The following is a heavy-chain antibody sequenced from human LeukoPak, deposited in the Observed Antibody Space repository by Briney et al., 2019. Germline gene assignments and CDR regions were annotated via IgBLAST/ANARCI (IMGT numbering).Heavy chain of an antibody. J-gene: IGHJ3*02. CDR3: AGEDNSSGYRPFDI. D-gene: IGHD3-22*01. V-gene: IGHV1-2*06. Sequence: ASVKVSCKASGYTFTGYYIHWVRQAPGQGLDWMGRINPINGGTNYAQKFQGRVTMTRDMSMSTAYMELSRLRSDDTAVYYCAGEDNSSGYRPFDIWGQGTMVTVPS. CDR1: GYTFTGYY. CDR2: INPINGGT.